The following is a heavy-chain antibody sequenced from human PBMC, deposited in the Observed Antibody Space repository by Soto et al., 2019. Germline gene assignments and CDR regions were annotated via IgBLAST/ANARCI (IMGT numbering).Heavy chain of an antibody. CDR3: AHYGSGRTFDI. Sequence: QVQLQESGPGLVKPSQTLSLTCTVSGGSISSGDYYWSWIRQPPGKGLEWIGYIYYSGITYYTQSLKSPVTISEATSKNQCPLKLSSVTAADPAVYYCAHYGSGRTFDIWGKGTMVTVSS. CDR2: IYYSGIT. D-gene: IGHD6-19*01. CDR1: GGSISSGDYY. J-gene: IGHJ3*02. V-gene: IGHV4-30-4*01.